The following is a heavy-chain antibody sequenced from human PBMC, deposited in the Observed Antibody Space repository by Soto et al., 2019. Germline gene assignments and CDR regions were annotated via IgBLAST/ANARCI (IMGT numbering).Heavy chain of an antibody. CDR2: IYYSGST. D-gene: IGHD2-2*01. Sequence: SETLSLTCTVSGGSISSSSYYWGWIRQPPGKGLEWIGSIYYSGSTYYNPSLKSRVTISVDTSKNQFSLKLSSVTAADTAVYYCATTPGYCSSTSCYAGYWGQGTLVTVSS. V-gene: IGHV4-39*01. CDR3: ATTPGYCSSTSCYAGY. J-gene: IGHJ4*02. CDR1: GGSISSSSYY.